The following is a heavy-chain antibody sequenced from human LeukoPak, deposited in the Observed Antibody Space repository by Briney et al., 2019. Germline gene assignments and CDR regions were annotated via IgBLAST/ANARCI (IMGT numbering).Heavy chain of an antibody. CDR2: IYPGDSDT. D-gene: IGHD4-11*01. CDR3: ARTDYSRVNWFDP. CDR1: GYSFTSYW. V-gene: IGHV5-51*01. Sequence: GESLKISCKGSGYSFTSYWIGCVRQMLGKGLEWMGIIYPGDSDTRYSPSFQGQATISADKSISTAYLQWSSLKASDTAMYYCARTDYSRVNWFDPWGQGTLVTVSS. J-gene: IGHJ5*02.